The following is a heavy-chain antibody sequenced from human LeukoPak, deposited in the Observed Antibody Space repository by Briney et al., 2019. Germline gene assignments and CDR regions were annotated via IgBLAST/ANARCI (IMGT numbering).Heavy chain of an antibody. Sequence: GGSLRLSCAASGFTFSNAWMSWVRQAPGKGLEWGGRIKSKTDGGTTDYAAPVKGRFTISRDDSKNTLYLQMNSLKTEDTAVYYCTTPPLHDYGDYYFDYWGQGTLVTVSS. V-gene: IGHV3-15*01. CDR2: IKSKTDGGTT. D-gene: IGHD4-17*01. CDR1: GFTFSNAW. CDR3: TTPPLHDYGDYYFDY. J-gene: IGHJ4*02.